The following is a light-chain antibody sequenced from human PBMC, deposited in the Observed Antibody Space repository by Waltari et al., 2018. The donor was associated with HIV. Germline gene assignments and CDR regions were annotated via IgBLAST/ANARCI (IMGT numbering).Light chain of an antibody. CDR1: QRVLYSSNNKNY. CDR2: WAS. J-gene: IGKJ4*01. CDR3: QQYYSIPPLT. Sequence: DVVMTQSSASTAFLLRERATTNSNSTQRVLYSSNNKNYLAWYQQNTGPPPRQLIFWASTRESGVPDRFSGSGSATDVTLTISSLQAEDVAVYYCQQYYSIPPLTFGGGTKVEIK. V-gene: IGKV4-1*01.